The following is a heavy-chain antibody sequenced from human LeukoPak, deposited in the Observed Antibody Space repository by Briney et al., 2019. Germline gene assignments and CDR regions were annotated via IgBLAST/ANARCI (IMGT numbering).Heavy chain of an antibody. V-gene: IGHV4-4*07. D-gene: IGHD2-2*01. CDR2: IYTSGST. Sequence: SETLSLTCTVSGGSISSYYWSWIRQPAGKGLEWIGRIYTSGSTNYNPSLKSRVTMSVDTSKNQFSLKLSSVTAADTAVYYCARDLQSWAPMNQLLGSSVAFDIWGQGTMVTVSS. CDR3: ARDLQSWAPMNQLLGSSVAFDI. CDR1: GGSISSYY. J-gene: IGHJ3*02.